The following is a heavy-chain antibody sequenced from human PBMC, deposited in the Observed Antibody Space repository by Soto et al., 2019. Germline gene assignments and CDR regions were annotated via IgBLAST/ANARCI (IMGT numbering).Heavy chain of an antibody. J-gene: IGHJ6*02. CDR1: GFTFSRYG. D-gene: IGHD3-10*01. Sequence: GGSLRLSCAASGFTFSRYGMHWVRQAPDKGLEWVAVISYDGSNKYYADSVKGRFTISRDNSKNTLYLQMNSLGAEDTAVYYCAKDGRDYFLWCGPGHYRMDVWGRGTTVTVSS. CDR2: ISYDGSNK. CDR3: AKDGRDYFLWCGPGHYRMDV. V-gene: IGHV3-30*18.